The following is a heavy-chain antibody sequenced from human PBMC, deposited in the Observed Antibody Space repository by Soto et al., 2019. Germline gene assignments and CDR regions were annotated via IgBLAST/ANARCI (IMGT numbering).Heavy chain of an antibody. CDR2: IYYSGST. V-gene: IGHV4-59*01. Sequence: PSETLSLTCTVSGGSISSYYWSWIRQPPGKGLEWIGYIYYSGSTNYNPSLKSRVTISVDTSKNQFSLKLSSVTAADTAVYYCARVDPGGSPAFPHWGQGTLVTVSS. CDR1: GGSISSYY. D-gene: IGHD3-10*01. CDR3: ARVDPGGSPAFPH. J-gene: IGHJ1*01.